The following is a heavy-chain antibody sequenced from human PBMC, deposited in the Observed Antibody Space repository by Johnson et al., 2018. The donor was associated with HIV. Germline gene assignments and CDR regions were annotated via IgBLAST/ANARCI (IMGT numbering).Heavy chain of an antibody. CDR2: MSYDGSNK. CDR3: AREVVLRGAFDI. V-gene: IGHV3-30-3*01. D-gene: IGHD2/OR15-2a*01. J-gene: IGHJ3*02. Sequence: QVQLVESGGGVVRPGRSLRLSCAASGFTFSTYAMHWVRQAPGKGLEWVAVMSYDGSNKFYADSVKGRFTISRDNSKNTLYLQMNSLRAEDTAVYYCAREVVLRGAFDIWGQGTMVTVSS. CDR1: GFTFSTYA.